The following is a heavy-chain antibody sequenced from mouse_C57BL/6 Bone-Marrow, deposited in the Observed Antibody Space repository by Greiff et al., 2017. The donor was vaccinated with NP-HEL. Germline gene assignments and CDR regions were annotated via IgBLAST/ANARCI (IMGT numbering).Heavy chain of an antibody. CDR2: IHPNSGST. D-gene: IGHD1-1*01. J-gene: IGHJ1*03. V-gene: IGHV1-64*01. CDR3: ARDSTVVANWYFDV. Sequence: QVQLQQPGAELVKPGASVKLSCKASGYTFTSYWMHWVKQRPGQGLEWIGMIHPNSGSTNYNEKFKSKATLTVDKSSSTAYMQLSSLTSEDSAVYYCARDSTVVANWYFDVWGTGTTVTVSS. CDR1: GYTFTSYW.